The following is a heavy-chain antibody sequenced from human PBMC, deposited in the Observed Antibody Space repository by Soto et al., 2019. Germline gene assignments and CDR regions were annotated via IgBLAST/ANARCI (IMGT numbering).Heavy chain of an antibody. CDR1: GYTFRSND. V-gene: IGHV1-18*01. J-gene: IGHJ5*02. CDR3: ARDGIGYCSSTSCYLFRWFDP. Sequence: ASVKVSCKASGYTFRSNDIIWVRQVPGQGPEWMGWISATDGSTNYAQKFQGRVTMTTDTSTSTAYMEVRSLRSDDTAAYYCARDGIGYCSSTSCYLFRWFDPWGQGTLVTVSS. CDR2: ISATDGST. D-gene: IGHD2-2*01.